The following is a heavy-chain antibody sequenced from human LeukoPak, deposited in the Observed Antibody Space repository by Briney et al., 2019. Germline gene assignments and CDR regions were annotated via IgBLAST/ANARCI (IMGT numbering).Heavy chain of an antibody. CDR2: ISWNSGSI. J-gene: IGHJ6*02. CDR1: GFTFNNYA. V-gene: IGHV3-9*01. CDR3: AKADPYYYGMDV. Sequence: QSGGSLRLSCAASGFTFNNYAMNWVRQAPGKGLEWVSGISWNSGSIGYADSVKGRFTISRDNAKNSLYLQMNSLRAEDTALYYCAKADPYYYGMDVWGQGTTVTVSS.